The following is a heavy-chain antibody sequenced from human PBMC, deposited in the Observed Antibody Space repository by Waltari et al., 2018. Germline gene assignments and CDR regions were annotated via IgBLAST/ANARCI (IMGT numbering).Heavy chain of an antibody. CDR3: ARYYSSGWYDVVD. CDR2: IYYSGST. J-gene: IGHJ4*02. Sequence: YWSWIRQHPGKGLEWIGYIYYSGSTYYNPSLKSRVTISVDTSKNQFSLKLSSVTAADTAVYYCARYYSSGWYDVVDWGQGTLVTVSS. D-gene: IGHD6-19*01. V-gene: IGHV4-31*02. CDR1: Y.